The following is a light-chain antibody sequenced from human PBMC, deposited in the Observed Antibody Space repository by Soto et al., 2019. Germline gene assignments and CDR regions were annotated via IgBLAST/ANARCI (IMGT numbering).Light chain of an antibody. CDR3: QLYDSSSWT. J-gene: IGKJ1*01. CDR2: GAS. CDR1: QSVSSN. V-gene: IGKV3D-15*01. Sequence: EIVMTQSPATLSVSPGERATLSCRASQSVSSNLSWYQQKPGQAPRLLIYGASNRATGIPDRFSGSGSGTDFTLTISRLETEDFAVYYCQLYDSSSWTFGQGTKVDIK.